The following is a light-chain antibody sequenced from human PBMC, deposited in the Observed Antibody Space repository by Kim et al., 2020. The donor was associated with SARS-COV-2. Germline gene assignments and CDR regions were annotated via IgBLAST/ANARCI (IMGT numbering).Light chain of an antibody. V-gene: IGKV1-39*01. CDR3: EQTYSASRT. J-gene: IGKJ1*01. CDR2: TAS. Sequence: VGDRVTSTRRASQEVSRYLNWYQQKPGKAPKLLIYTASTLQNGGPSRFTGSGAETDYTLTISSLQPEDFATYYCEQTYSASRTFGQRTKGDIK. CDR1: QEVSRY.